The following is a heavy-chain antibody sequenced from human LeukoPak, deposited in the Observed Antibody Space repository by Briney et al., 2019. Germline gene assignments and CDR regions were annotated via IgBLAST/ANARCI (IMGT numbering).Heavy chain of an antibody. J-gene: IGHJ4*02. D-gene: IGHD6-13*01. CDR1: GFTLSSYE. CDR2: ISSSGSTI. CDR3: ANIAAAAFDY. V-gene: IGHV3-48*03. Sequence: PGGSLRLSCAASGFTLSSYEMNWVRQAPGKGLEWVSYISSSGSTIYYADSVKGRFTISRDNAKNSLYLQMNSLRAEDTAVYYCANIAAAAFDYWGQGTLVTVSS.